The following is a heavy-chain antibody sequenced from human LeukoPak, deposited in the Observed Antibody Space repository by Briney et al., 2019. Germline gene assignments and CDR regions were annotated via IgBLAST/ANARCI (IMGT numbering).Heavy chain of an antibody. CDR1: GGSFSGYY. Sequence: SETLSLTCAVYGGSFSGYYWSWIRQPPGKGLEWIGEINHSGSTNCNPSLKSRVTISVDTSKNQFSLKLSSVTAADTAVYYCARVDYYYYGMDVWGQGTTVTVSS. J-gene: IGHJ6*02. V-gene: IGHV4-34*01. CDR2: INHSGST. CDR3: ARVDYYYYGMDV.